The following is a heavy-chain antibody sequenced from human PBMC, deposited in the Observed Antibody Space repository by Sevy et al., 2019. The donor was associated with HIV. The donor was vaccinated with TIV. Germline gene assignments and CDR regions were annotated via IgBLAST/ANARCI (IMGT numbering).Heavy chain of an antibody. J-gene: IGHJ6*02. D-gene: IGHD3-10*01. V-gene: IGHV3-13*01. CDR3: ARAYSITMVRGTLRGYYYYYGMDV. CDR2: IGTAGDT. CDR1: GFTFSSYD. Sequence: GGSLRLSCAASGFTFSSYDMHWVRQATGKGLEWVSAIGTAGDTYYPGSVKGRFTSSRENAKNSLYLQMNSLRAGDTAVYYCARAYSITMVRGTLRGYYYYYGMDVWGQGTTVTVSS.